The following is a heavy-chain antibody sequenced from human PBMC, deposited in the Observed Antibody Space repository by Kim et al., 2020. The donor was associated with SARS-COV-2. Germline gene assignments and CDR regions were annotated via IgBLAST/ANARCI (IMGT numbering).Heavy chain of an antibody. D-gene: IGHD3-10*01. J-gene: IGHJ5*02. Sequence: GGSLRLSCAASGFTVSSNYMSWVRQAPGKGLEWVSVIYSGGSTYYADSVKGRFTISRDNSKNTLYLQMNSLRAEDTAVYYCARYYGSGAYNWFDPWGQGTLVTVSS. V-gene: IGHV3-53*01. CDR1: GFTVSSNY. CDR3: ARYYGSGAYNWFDP. CDR2: IYSGGST.